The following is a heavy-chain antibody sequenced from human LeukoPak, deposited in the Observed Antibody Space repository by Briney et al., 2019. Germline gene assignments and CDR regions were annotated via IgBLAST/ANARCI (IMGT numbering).Heavy chain of an antibody. Sequence: PGRSLRLSCAASGFTFSSYGMHWVRQAPGKGLEWVALIWYDGSNKYYADSVKGRFTISRDNSKNTLYLQMNSLRAEDTAVYYCARGMYSSSSFDPWGQGTLVTVSS. D-gene: IGHD6-6*01. CDR2: IWYDGSNK. J-gene: IGHJ5*02. CDR1: GFTFSSYG. CDR3: ARGMYSSSSFDP. V-gene: IGHV3-33*01.